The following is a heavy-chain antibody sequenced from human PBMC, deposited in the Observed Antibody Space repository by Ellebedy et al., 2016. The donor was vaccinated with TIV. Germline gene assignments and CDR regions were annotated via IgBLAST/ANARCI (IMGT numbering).Heavy chain of an antibody. CDR3: ARWNTAVASYYCDD. D-gene: IGHD5-18*01. CDR1: GYTFPTYY. Sequence: AASVKVSCKASGYTFPTYYMHWVRQAPGQGLEWMGIINPSGGGTTYAQNFQGRVTMTRDTSTSTVYMELSSLRSEDSAVYYCARWNTAVASYYCDDWGQGTLVTVSS. V-gene: IGHV1-46*01. J-gene: IGHJ4*02. CDR2: INPSGGGT.